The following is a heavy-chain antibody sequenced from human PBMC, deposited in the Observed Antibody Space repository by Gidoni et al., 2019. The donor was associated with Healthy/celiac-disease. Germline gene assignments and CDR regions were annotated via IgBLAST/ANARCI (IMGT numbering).Heavy chain of an antibody. CDR2: INHSGST. J-gene: IGHJ5*02. D-gene: IGHD5-18*01. Sequence: QVQLQQWGAGLLKPSETLSLTCAVYGGSFSGYYWSWIRQPPGKGLGWIGEINHSGSTNYNPSLKSRVTISVDTSKNPFSLKLSSVTAADTGVYYCARRGYSYGYNWFDPWGQGTLVTVSS. V-gene: IGHV4-34*01. CDR3: ARRGYSYGYNWFDP. CDR1: GGSFSGYY.